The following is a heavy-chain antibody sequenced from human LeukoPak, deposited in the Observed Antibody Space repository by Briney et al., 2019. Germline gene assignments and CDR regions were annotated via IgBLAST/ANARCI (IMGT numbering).Heavy chain of an antibody. CDR3: ASHTIAAADPFDY. V-gene: IGHV1-2*02. CDR2: INPNSGGT. J-gene: IGHJ4*02. CDR1: GYTFTSYD. D-gene: IGHD6-13*01. Sequence: GASVKVSCKASGYTFTSYDINWVRQATGQGLEWMGWINPNSGGTNYAQKFQGRVTMTRDTSISTAYMELSRLRSDDTAVYYCASHTIAAADPFDYWGQGTLVTVSS.